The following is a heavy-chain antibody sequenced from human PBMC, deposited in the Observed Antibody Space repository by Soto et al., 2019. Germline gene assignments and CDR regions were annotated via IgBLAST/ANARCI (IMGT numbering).Heavy chain of an antibody. V-gene: IGHV3-53*04. CDR2: IYSGGST. D-gene: IGHD6-13*01. Sequence: EVQLVESGGGLVQPGGSLRLSCAASGFTVSSNYMSWVRQAPGKGLEWVSVIYSGGSTYHADSVKGRFTISRHNSKNTLYLQMNSLRAEDTAVYYCARVKAAAGLDAFDIWGQGTMVTVSS. J-gene: IGHJ3*02. CDR1: GFTVSSNY. CDR3: ARVKAAAGLDAFDI.